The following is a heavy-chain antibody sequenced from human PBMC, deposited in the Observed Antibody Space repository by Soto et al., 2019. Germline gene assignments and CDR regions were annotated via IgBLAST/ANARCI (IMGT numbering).Heavy chain of an antibody. D-gene: IGHD3-10*01. CDR2: ISGSGGST. CDR3: AKGSFRYYYGSGSYYNY. CDR1: GFTFSSYA. V-gene: IGHV3-23*01. Sequence: GGSLRLSCAASGFTFSSYAMSWVRQAPGKGLEWVSAISGSGGSTYYADSVKGRFTISRDNSKNTLYLQMNSLRAEDTAVYYCAKGSFRYYYGSGSYYNYWCQGTLVTVSS. J-gene: IGHJ4*02.